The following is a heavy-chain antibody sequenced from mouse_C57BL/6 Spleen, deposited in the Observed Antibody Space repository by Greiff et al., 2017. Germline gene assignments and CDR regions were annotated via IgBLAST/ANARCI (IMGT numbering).Heavy chain of an antibody. J-gene: IGHJ2*01. D-gene: IGHD1-1*01. V-gene: IGHV1-5*01. CDR3: TRTTVVASSDFDY. CDR2: GNSDT. Sequence: GNSDTSYNQKFKGKAKLTAVTSASTAYMELSSLTNEDSAVYYCTRTTVVASSDFDYWGQGTTRTVSS.